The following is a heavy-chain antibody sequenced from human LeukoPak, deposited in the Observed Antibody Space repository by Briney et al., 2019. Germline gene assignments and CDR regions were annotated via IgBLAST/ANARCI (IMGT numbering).Heavy chain of an antibody. CDR3: THSGSHAFDY. CDR2: ISYDGSNK. Sequence: GGSRRLSCAASGFTFSSYGMHWVRQAPGKGLEWVAVISYDGSNKYYADSVKGRFTISRDNSKNTLYLQMNSLRAEDTAVYYCTHSGSHAFDYWGQGTLVTVSS. V-gene: IGHV3-30*03. D-gene: IGHD1-26*01. J-gene: IGHJ4*02. CDR1: GFTFSSYG.